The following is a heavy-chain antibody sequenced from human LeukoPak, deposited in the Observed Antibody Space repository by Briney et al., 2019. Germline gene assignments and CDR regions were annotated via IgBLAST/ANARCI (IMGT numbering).Heavy chain of an antibody. CDR3: ARQNHPMGYSYKYYMDV. CDR2: IIPIFATA. CDR1: GGTFSSYA. J-gene: IGHJ6*03. Sequence: SVKVSCKASGGTFSSYAISRVRQAPGQRLECMGGIIPIFATANYAQKFQGRVTITADESTSTAHMELRSLRSDDTAVYYCARQNHPMGYSYKYYMDVWGKGTTVTVSS. D-gene: IGHD5-12*01. V-gene: IGHV1-69*13.